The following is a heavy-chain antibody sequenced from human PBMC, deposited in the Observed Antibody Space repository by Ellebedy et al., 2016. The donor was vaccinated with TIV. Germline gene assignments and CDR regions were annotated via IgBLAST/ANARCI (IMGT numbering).Heavy chain of an antibody. CDR1: GFTFSSYA. J-gene: IGHJ4*02. V-gene: IGHV3-23*01. D-gene: IGHD2-15*01. CDR2: ISGSGGST. Sequence: GGSLRLSXAASGFTFSSYAMSWVRQAPGKGLEWVSAISGSGGSTYYADSVKGRFTISRDNSKNTLYLQMNSLRAEDTAVYYCAKVSDIVVVVAATDRNYYFDYWGQGTLVTVSS. CDR3: AKVSDIVVVVAATDRNYYFDY.